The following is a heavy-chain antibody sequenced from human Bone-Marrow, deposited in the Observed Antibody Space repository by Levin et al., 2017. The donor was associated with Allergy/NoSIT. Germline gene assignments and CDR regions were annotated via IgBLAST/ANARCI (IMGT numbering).Heavy chain of an antibody. CDR1: GYSSSGIG. CDR3: ARGGGTWFYKLDQ. Sequence: GESLKISCKASGYSSSGIGLHWVRQAPGQGLEWMGRVHTGSGDTKYSPYFRGRVTFTSDTSASTAYMELSTLRYEDTSVYYCARGGGTWFYKLDQWGQGTPVIVSS. CDR2: VHTGSGDT. D-gene: IGHD2/OR15-2a*01. J-gene: IGHJ4*02. V-gene: IGHV1-3*04.